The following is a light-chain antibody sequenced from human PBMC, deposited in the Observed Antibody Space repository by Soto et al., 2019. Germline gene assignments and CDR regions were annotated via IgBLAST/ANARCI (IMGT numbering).Light chain of an antibody. V-gene: IGKV3-15*01. CDR1: ESVSSN. Sequence: EIVMTQSPATLSVSPGERATLSCRASESVSSNLAWYQQKPGQAPRLLFYGASTRATDIPARFSGTGSGTEFTLTISSLQSEDFAVYYCQQHNKWPRTFGQGTKVDIK. CDR2: GAS. CDR3: QQHNKWPRT. J-gene: IGKJ1*01.